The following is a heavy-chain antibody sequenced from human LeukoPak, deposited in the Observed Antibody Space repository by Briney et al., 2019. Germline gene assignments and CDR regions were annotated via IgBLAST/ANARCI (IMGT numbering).Heavy chain of an antibody. CDR3: VTERELPAYFDY. V-gene: IGHV4-4*07. CDR2: IYTSGST. Sequence: SETLSLTCTVSGGSISSYYWSWIRQPAGKGLERIGRIYTSGSTNYNPSLKSRVTMSVDTSKNQFSLKLSSVTAADTAAYYCVTERELPAYFDYWGQGILVTVSS. D-gene: IGHD1-26*01. J-gene: IGHJ4*02. CDR1: GGSISSYY.